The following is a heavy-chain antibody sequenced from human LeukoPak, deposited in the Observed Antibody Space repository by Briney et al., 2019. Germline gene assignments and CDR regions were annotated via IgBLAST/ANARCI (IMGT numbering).Heavy chain of an antibody. J-gene: IGHJ6*02. V-gene: IGHV1-69*04. CDR2: IIPILGIA. D-gene: IGHD1-1*01. Sequence: SVKVSCKASGGTFSSSAISWVRQAPGQGLEWMGRIIPILGIANYAQKFQGRVTITADKSTSTAYMELSSLRSEDTAVYYCARGPGGGMDVWGQGTTVTASS. CDR3: ARGPGGGMDV. CDR1: GGTFSSSA.